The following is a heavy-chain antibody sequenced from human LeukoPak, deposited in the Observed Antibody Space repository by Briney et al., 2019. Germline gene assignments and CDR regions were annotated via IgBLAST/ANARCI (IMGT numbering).Heavy chain of an antibody. Sequence: SVKVSCKASGGTFSSYAIRWVRQAPGQGLEWMGGIIPIFGTANYAQKFQGRVTITADESTSTAYMELSSLRSEDTAVYYCASAGDRMVRGVMGLDYWGQGTLVTVSS. CDR2: IIPIFGTA. V-gene: IGHV1-69*13. CDR3: ASAGDRMVRGVMGLDY. D-gene: IGHD3-10*01. J-gene: IGHJ4*02. CDR1: GGTFSSYA.